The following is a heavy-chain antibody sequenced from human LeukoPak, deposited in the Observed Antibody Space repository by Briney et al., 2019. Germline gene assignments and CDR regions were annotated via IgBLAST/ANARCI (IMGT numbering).Heavy chain of an antibody. CDR1: GYTFTGYF. V-gene: IGHV1-2*06. CDR3: ARELPGIVLVVDATIQEDTYYFDS. D-gene: IGHD2-15*01. CDR2: INANSGGT. J-gene: IGHJ4*02. Sequence: ASVKVSCKASGYTFTGYFMHWVRQAPGQGLEWMGRINANSGGTRYAQNFQGRVTMTRDMSISTAYMELSKLRSEDTAVYYCARELPGIVLVVDATIQEDTYYFDSWGQGAPVTVSS.